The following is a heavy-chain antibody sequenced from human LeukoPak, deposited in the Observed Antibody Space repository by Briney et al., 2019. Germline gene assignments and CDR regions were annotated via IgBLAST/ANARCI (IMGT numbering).Heavy chain of an antibody. CDR1: GGSISSSSYY. V-gene: IGHV4-39*01. D-gene: IGHD3-3*01. CDR2: IYYSGST. CDR3: ARRVTRGHYDFWSGYTTGWFDP. J-gene: IGHJ5*02. Sequence: PSETLSLTCTVSGGSISSSSYYWGWIRQPPGKGLEWIGSIYYSGSTYYNPSLKGRVTISVDTSKNQFSLKLSSVTAADTAVYYCARRVTRGHYDFWSGYTTGWFDPWGQGTLVTVSS.